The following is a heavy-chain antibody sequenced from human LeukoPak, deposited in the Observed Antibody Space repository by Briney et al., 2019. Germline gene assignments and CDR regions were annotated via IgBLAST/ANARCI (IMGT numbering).Heavy chain of an antibody. D-gene: IGHD3-10*01. CDR3: ARGGRHTGSFGY. CDR1: GFTFSSYA. CDR2: INHSGST. J-gene: IGHJ4*02. Sequence: PGGSLRLSCAASGFTFSSYAMHWIRQPPGKGLEWIGEINHSGSTNYNPSLKSRVTISVDTSKNQFSLKLSSVTAADTAVYYCARGGRHTGSFGYWGQGTLVTVSS. V-gene: IGHV4-34*01.